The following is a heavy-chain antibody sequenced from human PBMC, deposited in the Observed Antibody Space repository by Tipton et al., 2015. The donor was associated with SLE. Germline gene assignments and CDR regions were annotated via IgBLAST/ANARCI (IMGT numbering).Heavy chain of an antibody. V-gene: IGHV4-59*01. J-gene: IGHJ4*02. CDR1: GGSISSYY. Sequence: GLVKPSETLSLTCTVSGGSISSYYWSWIRQPPGKGLEWIGYIYYRGSTNYNPSLKSRVTISVDTSKNQFSLKLSSVTAADTAVYYCARDGGRVTGIDYWGQGTLVTVSS. CDR3: ARDGGRVTGIDY. D-gene: IGHD7-27*01. CDR2: IYYRGST.